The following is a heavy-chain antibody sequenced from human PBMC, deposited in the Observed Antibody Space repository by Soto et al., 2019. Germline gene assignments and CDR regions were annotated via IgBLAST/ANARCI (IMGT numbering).Heavy chain of an antibody. D-gene: IGHD2-15*01. Sequence: ESLSLTCAVYGGSFSGYYWSWIRQPPGKGLEWIGEINHIGSTNYNPSLKSRVTISVDTSKNQFSLKLSSVTAADTAVYYCARDLCSGGSCYSIPSYYYYGMDVWGQGTTVTVSS. CDR2: INHIGST. V-gene: IGHV4-34*01. CDR3: ARDLCSGGSCYSIPSYYYYGMDV. CDR1: GGSFSGYY. J-gene: IGHJ6*02.